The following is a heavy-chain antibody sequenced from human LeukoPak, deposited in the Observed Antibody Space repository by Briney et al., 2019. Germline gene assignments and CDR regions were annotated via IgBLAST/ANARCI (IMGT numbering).Heavy chain of an antibody. Sequence: GRSLRLSCAASGFTFSSYAMSWVRQAPGKGLEWVSAISGSGGSTYYADSVKGRFTISRDNSKNTLYLQMSSLRAEDTAVYYCARDLGTTVTSRGTFDPWGQGTLVTVSS. CDR3: ARDLGTTVTSRGTFDP. J-gene: IGHJ5*02. V-gene: IGHV3-23*01. CDR2: ISGSGGST. CDR1: GFTFSSYA. D-gene: IGHD4-17*01.